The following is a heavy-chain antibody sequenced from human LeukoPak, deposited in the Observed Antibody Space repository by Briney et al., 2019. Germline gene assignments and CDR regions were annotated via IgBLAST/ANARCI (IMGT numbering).Heavy chain of an antibody. CDR3: AKDKGEITMIVVVMYFDY. CDR1: GFTFSSYA. CDR2: ISGSGGST. V-gene: IGHV3-23*01. Sequence: GSLRLSCAASGFTFSSYAMSWVRQAPGKGLEWVSAISGSGGSTYYADSVKGRFTISRDNSKNTLYLQMNSLRAEDTAVYYCAKDKGEITMIVVVMYFDYWGQGTLVTVSS. D-gene: IGHD3-22*01. J-gene: IGHJ4*02.